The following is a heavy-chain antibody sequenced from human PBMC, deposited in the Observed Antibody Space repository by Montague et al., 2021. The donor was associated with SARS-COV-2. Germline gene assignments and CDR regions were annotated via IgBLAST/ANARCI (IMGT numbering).Heavy chain of an antibody. D-gene: IGHD2-2*02. Sequence: SETLSLTCTVSGGSISSYYWSWIRQPPGKGLEWIAYIHYSGRTNFNSSLRSRVTMSVDTSKSQFSLKLSSVTAADTAVYYCARAVYCSSSGCYTPYYMDVWGKGTTVTVSS. J-gene: IGHJ6*03. CDR2: IHYSGRT. CDR3: ARAVYCSSSGCYTPYYMDV. CDR1: GGSISSYY. V-gene: IGHV4-59*01.